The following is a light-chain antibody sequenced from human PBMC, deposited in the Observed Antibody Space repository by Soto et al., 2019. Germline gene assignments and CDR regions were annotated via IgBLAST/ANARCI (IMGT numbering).Light chain of an antibody. V-gene: IGLV2-14*01. Sequence: QSVLTQPASVSGSPGQSITISCTGTSSDADDYEYVSWYQQHPGNAPKLMIYDVVNRPSGVPNRFSGSKSGYTASLTISGLQAEDEAHYYCTSHTTSDTLIFGGGTKLTVL. CDR1: SSDADDYEY. J-gene: IGLJ2*01. CDR2: DVV. CDR3: TSHTTSDTLI.